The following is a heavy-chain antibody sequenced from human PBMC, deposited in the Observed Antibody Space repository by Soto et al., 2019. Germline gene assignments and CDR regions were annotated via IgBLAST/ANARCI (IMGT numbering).Heavy chain of an antibody. Sequence: GGSLRLSCAASGFTFSNAWMNWVRQAPGKGLEWVGHIKSKTDGGTTDYAAPVKGRFTISRDDSKNTLYLQMNSLKTEDTAVYYCTTDPPIVVVITAFDYWGQGTLVTVSS. D-gene: IGHD3-22*01. CDR3: TTDPPIVVVITAFDY. J-gene: IGHJ4*02. CDR2: IKSKTDGGTT. V-gene: IGHV3-15*07. CDR1: GFTFSNAW.